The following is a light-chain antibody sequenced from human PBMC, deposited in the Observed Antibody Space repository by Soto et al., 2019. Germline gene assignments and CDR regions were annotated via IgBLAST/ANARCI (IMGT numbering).Light chain of an antibody. CDR1: PSVDNNY. CDR3: QQCAHSPLT. J-gene: IGKJ4*01. Sequence: EIVVTQSPGPLSLSPGERSTLSCRARPSVDNNYLAWFQQKPGQAPRLLIDDASRRATGLPDRFSGSGSGTDFTLTISRLEPEDFAVYYCQQCAHSPLTFGGGTKVEIK. V-gene: IGKV3-20*01. CDR2: DAS.